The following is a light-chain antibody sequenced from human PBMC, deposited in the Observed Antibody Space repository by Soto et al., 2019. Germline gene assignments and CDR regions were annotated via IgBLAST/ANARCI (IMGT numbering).Light chain of an antibody. CDR2: GNS. CDR1: SSNIGAGYD. Sequence: QSVLTQPPSVSGAPGQRVTISCTGSSSNIGAGYDVHSYQQLPGTAPKLLIYGNSNRPSGVPDRFSGSKSGTSASLAITGLQAEDEADYYCQPYDSSLSPVVFGGGTKLTVL. V-gene: IGLV1-40*01. J-gene: IGLJ2*01. CDR3: QPYDSSLSPVV.